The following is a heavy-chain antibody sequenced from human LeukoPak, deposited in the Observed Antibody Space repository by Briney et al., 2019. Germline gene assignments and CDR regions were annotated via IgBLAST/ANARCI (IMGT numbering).Heavy chain of an antibody. Sequence: SGGSLRLSCAASGFTFSDYYMSWIRQAPGKGLEWVSYISSSGSTIYYADSVKGRFTISRDNAKNSLYLQMNSLRAEDTAVYYCARDWYYYDSSGYYYWGQGTLVTVSS. J-gene: IGHJ4*02. CDR3: ARDWYYYDSSGYYY. CDR2: ISSSGSTI. V-gene: IGHV3-11*04. CDR1: GFTFSDYY. D-gene: IGHD3-22*01.